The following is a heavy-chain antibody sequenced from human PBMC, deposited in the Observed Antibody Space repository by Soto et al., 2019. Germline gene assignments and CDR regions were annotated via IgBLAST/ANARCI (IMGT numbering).Heavy chain of an antibody. CDR2: IDPSDSYT. V-gene: IGHV5-10-1*01. J-gene: IGHJ3*02. D-gene: IGHD2-15*01. CDR1: GYSFTRYW. CDR3: ARQPAVTIGGAFDI. Sequence: GESLKISCKGSGYSFTRYWISWVSQMPGKGLEWMGRIDPSDSYTNYSPSFQGHVTISSDKSISTAYLQWSSLKASDTAIYYCARQPAVTIGGAFDIWGQGTMVTVSS.